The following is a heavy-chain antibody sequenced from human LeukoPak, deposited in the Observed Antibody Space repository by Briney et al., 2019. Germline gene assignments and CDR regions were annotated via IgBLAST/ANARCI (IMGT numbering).Heavy chain of an antibody. Sequence: GGSLRLSCAASGFTFSSYAMHWVRQAPGKGLEWVSSISSSSSYIYYADSVKGRFTISRDNAKNSLYLQMNSLRAEDTAVYYCARGSGSSHDTWGQGTLVTVSS. D-gene: IGHD1-26*01. J-gene: IGHJ5*02. V-gene: IGHV3-21*01. CDR2: ISSSSSYI. CDR1: GFTFSSYA. CDR3: ARGSGSSHDT.